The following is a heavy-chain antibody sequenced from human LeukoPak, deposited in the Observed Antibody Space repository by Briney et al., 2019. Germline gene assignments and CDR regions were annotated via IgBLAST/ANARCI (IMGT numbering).Heavy chain of an antibody. CDR2: IHYSGST. CDR3: ARQWSYDILTGYYYYYYMDV. Sequence: PSETLSLTCTVSGGSISNSRNYWAWIRQPPGRGLEWIGTIHYSGSTYYNASLKSRLIISVDTSKNQFSLKLSSVTAADTAVYYCARQWSYDILTGYYYYYYMDVWGKGTTVTISS. D-gene: IGHD3-9*01. J-gene: IGHJ6*03. CDR1: GGSISNSRNY. V-gene: IGHV4-39*01.